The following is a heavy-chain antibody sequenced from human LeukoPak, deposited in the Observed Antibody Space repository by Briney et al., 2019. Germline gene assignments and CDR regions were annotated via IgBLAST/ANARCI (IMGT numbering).Heavy chain of an antibody. CDR1: GFTFSSYS. Sequence: PGGSLRLSCAASGFTFSSYSMNWVRQAPGKGLEWVSSISSSSSYIYYADSVKGRFTISRDNAKNSLYLQMNSLGAEDTAVYYCARDEDSQGGYWGQGTLVTVSS. CDR2: ISSSSSYI. J-gene: IGHJ4*02. V-gene: IGHV3-21*01. CDR3: ARDEDSQGGY. D-gene: IGHD3-16*01.